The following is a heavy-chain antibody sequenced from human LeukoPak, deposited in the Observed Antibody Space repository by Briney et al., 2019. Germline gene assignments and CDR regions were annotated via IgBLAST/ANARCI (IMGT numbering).Heavy chain of an antibody. V-gene: IGHV4-61*05. J-gene: IGHJ6*03. CDR2: IYYSGST. Sequence: SQTLSLTCNVSGGSISSSNYYWGWIRQPPGKGLEWIGYIYYSGSTNYNPSLKSRVTISVDTSKNQFSLKLSSVTAADTAVYYCARVNEELLWYYYMDVWGKGTTVTVSS. D-gene: IGHD1-26*01. CDR3: ARVNEELLWYYYMDV. CDR1: GGSISSSNYY.